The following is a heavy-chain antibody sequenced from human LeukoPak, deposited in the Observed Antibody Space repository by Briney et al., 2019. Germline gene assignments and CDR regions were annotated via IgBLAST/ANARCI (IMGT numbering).Heavy chain of an antibody. J-gene: IGHJ4*02. V-gene: IGHV3-21*01. CDR3: AKIDYGGNLPDY. D-gene: IGHD4-23*01. CDR1: GFTFSSYS. CDR2: ISSSSSYI. Sequence: GGSLRLSCAASGFTFSSYSMNWVRQAPGKGLEWVSSISSSSSYIYYADSVKGRFTTSRDNAKNSLYLQMNSLRAEDTAVYYCAKIDYGGNLPDYWGQGTLVTVSS.